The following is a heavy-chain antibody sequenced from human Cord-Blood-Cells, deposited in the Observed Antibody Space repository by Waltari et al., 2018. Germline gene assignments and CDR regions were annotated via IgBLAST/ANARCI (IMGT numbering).Heavy chain of an antibody. J-gene: IGHJ4*02. CDR1: GGSFSGYY. CDR3: ARRGQLGICY. D-gene: IGHD7-27*01. CDR2: INHSGST. Sequence: QVQLQQWGAGLLKPSETLSLTCAVYGGSFSGYYWSWIRQPPGNGLEWIGEINHSGSTNYNPSLKSRVTISVDTSKNQFSLKLSSVTAADTAVYYCARRGQLGICYWGQGTLVTVSS. V-gene: IGHV4-34*01.